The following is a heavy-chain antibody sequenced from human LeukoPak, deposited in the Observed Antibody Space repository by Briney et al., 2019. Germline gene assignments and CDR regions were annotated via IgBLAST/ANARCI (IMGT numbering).Heavy chain of an antibody. CDR3: ARGYCSSTSCRARVLDY. Sequence: GGSLRLSCAASGFTFSDYYMSWIRQAPGKGLEWVSYISSSGSTIYYADSVKGRFTISRDNAKNSLYLQMNSLRAEDTAVYYCARGYCSSTSCRARVLDYWGQGTLVTVSS. J-gene: IGHJ4*02. CDR2: ISSSGSTI. V-gene: IGHV3-11*01. CDR1: GFTFSDYY. D-gene: IGHD2-2*01.